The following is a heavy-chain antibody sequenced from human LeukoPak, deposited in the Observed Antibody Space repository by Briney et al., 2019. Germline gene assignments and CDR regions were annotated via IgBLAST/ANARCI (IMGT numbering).Heavy chain of an antibody. Sequence: GGSLRLSCAASGFTFSSYSMNWVRQALGKGLEWVSSISSSSSYIYYADSVKGRFTISRDNAKNSLYLQMNSLRAEDTAVYYCATYSSSNAREFQYWGQGTLVTVSS. D-gene: IGHD2-2*01. CDR3: ATYSSSNAREFQY. V-gene: IGHV3-21*01. J-gene: IGHJ1*01. CDR2: ISSSSSYI. CDR1: GFTFSSYS.